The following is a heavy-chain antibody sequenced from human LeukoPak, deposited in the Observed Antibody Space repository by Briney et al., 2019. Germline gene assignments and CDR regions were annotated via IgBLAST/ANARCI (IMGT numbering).Heavy chain of an antibody. Sequence: SQTLSLTCTVSGGSISSSSYYWAWIRQPPGKGLQWIGSMYYIGSTYYNPSLNTPATISVHRSRNLFSLRLCSVTAAHRILFYCATQTRWLQKGWYFDPCGRGTLVTVSS. CDR2: MYYIGST. V-gene: IGHV4-39*01. D-gene: IGHD5-24*01. CDR1: GGSISSSSYY. J-gene: IGHJ2*01. CDR3: ATQTRWLQKGWYFDP.